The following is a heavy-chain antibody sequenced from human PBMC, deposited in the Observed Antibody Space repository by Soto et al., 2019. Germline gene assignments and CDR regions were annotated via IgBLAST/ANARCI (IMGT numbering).Heavy chain of an antibody. V-gene: IGHV3-21*01. CDR1: GFLFRVYT. CDR3: ATPYYYNH. J-gene: IGHJ4*02. Sequence: GGSLRLSCAALGFLFRVYTMSWVRKAPGKGLEWLSSITSNSDHIDYADSVRGRFTVSRDNARKSLYLQMASLGAEDTGVYYCATPYYYNHWGPGTLVTVSS. CDR2: ITSNSDHI.